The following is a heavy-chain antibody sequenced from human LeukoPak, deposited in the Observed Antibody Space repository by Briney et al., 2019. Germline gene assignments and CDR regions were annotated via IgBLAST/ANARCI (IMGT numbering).Heavy chain of an antibody. V-gene: IGHV3-74*01. CDR2: IRSDGSDT. Sequence: GGSLRLSCAASGFTFSDTWMHWVRQAPGKGLVWVSRIRSDGSDTRYAESVKGRFTISRDNAKNTLYLQMNSLRAEDTAVYYCASGYYYDSSDAFDIWGQGTMVTVSS. CDR3: ASGYYYDSSDAFDI. CDR1: GFTFSDTW. D-gene: IGHD3-22*01. J-gene: IGHJ3*02.